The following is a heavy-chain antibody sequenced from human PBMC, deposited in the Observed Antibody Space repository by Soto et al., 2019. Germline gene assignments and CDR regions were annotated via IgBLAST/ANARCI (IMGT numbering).Heavy chain of an antibody. Sequence: ASVKVSCKASGYTFTSYDINWVRQATGQGLEWMGWMNPNSGNTGYAQKFQGRVTMTRNTSISTAYMELSSLRSEDTAVYYCARGAYRGSPAGPRGAFDIWGQGTMVTVSS. D-gene: IGHD1-26*01. CDR1: GYTFTSYD. CDR3: ARGAYRGSPAGPRGAFDI. CDR2: MNPNSGNT. J-gene: IGHJ3*02. V-gene: IGHV1-8*01.